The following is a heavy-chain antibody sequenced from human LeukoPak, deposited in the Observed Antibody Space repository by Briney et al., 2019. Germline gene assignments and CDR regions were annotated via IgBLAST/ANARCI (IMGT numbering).Heavy chain of an antibody. CDR2: IYSGGST. Sequence: GGSLRLSCAASGFTFSSYWMHWVRQAPGKGLEWVSVIYSGGSTYYADSVKGRFTISRDNSKNTLYLQMNSLRAEDTAVYYCARGAQIYSGSSNSFDYWGQGTLVTVSS. J-gene: IGHJ4*02. CDR1: GFTFSSYW. V-gene: IGHV3-53*01. CDR3: ARGAQIYSGSSNSFDY. D-gene: IGHD1-26*01.